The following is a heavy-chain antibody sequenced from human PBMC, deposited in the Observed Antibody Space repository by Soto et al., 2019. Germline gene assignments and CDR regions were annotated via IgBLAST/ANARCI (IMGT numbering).Heavy chain of an antibody. CDR2: IYHSGST. CDR1: GGSITSHNW. D-gene: IGHD3-22*01. CDR3: ARGRYYYDSSGPGNYYYGMEV. Sequence: PSETLSLTCAVSGGSITSHNWWSWLRQPPGKGLEWIGEIYHSGSTNYNPSLKSRVSISVDKSMNQFSLKLSSVTAADTAVYYCARGRYYYDSSGPGNYYYGMEVWGQGTTVTVSS. V-gene: IGHV4-4*02. J-gene: IGHJ6*02.